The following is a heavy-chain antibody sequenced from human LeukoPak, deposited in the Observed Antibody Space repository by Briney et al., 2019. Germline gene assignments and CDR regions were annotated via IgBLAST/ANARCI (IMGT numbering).Heavy chain of an antibody. V-gene: IGHV4-4*02. CDR1: GFTFSSYW. Sequence: GSLRLSCAASGFTFSSYWMSWVRQAPGKGLEWIGAIFYRGDTDYSPSLKSRIIISVDRSKNEVSLKLDSVTAADTAVYYCARGGPLPLDKWGPGTLVTVSS. D-gene: IGHD3-9*01. J-gene: IGHJ4*02. CDR3: ARGGPLPLDK. CDR2: IFYRGDT.